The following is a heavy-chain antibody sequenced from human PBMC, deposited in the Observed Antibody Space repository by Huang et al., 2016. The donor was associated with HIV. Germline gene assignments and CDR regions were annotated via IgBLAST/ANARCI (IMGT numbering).Heavy chain of an antibody. J-gene: IGHJ3*02. Sequence: QVQLQESGPGLVKPSQTLSLTCTVYGGSISSGGYYWSWIRQPPGKGLEWIGYIYYSGSTDYSPSLKSRVTISVDTSKNQFSRKLSSVTAAYTAVYYCARDTDGGRTFDIWGQGTMVTVSS. D-gene: IGHD2-2*02. V-gene: IGHV4-30-4*08. CDR1: GGSISSGGYY. CDR2: IYYSGST. CDR3: ARDTDGGRTFDI.